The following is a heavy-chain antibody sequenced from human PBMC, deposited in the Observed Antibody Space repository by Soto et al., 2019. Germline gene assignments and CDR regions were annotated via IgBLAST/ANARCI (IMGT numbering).Heavy chain of an antibody. D-gene: IGHD6-19*01. CDR3: ANDRGGSGWITFDK. Sequence: EVPLLESGCGFVHPWGSLRLSCAASGFTFSYFAMSWVRQAPGEGLEWVSVISASGTNTYYASSVKSRFTISRDNSKNSLYLKMKSLGDDDTAVYYCANDRGGSGWITFDKWGQGTLVTVSS. CDR2: ISASGTNT. V-gene: IGHV3-23*01. CDR1: GFTFSYFA. J-gene: IGHJ4*02.